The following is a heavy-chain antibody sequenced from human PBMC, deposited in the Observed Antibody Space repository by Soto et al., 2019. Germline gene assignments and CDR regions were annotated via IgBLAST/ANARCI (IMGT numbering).Heavy chain of an antibody. J-gene: IGHJ4*02. Sequence: PSETLSLTCTVSGVSVSSGSFYWAWIRQPPGKGLEWIGFGSYSEGTDDKPSVKSRDTLSVDTSRSQIAPKFSYLPAPDTAVYYADRGATVTQYDYWGQGTLVTVSS. V-gene: IGHV4-61*01. CDR2: GSYSEGT. D-gene: IGHD4-17*01. CDR1: GVSVSSGSFY. CDR3: DRGATVTQYDY.